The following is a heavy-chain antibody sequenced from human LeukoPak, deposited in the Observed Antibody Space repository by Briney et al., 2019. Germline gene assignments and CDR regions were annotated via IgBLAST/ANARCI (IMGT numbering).Heavy chain of an antibody. Sequence: SETLSLTCTVSGASISSYYWSWIRQPPGKGLEWIGYIYYSGSTNYNPSLKSRVTISVDTSKNQFSLKLSSVTAADTAVYYCARFTVTDLNFDYWGQGTLVTVSS. CDR2: IYYSGST. J-gene: IGHJ4*02. V-gene: IGHV4-59*08. CDR1: GASISSYY. D-gene: IGHD4-4*01. CDR3: ARFTVTDLNFDY.